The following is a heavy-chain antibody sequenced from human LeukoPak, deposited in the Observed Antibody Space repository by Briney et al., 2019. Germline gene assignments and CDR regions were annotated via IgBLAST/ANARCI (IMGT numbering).Heavy chain of an antibody. CDR1: GGSIGSGGYY. CDR3: ARQRGSYHGTFDS. D-gene: IGHD1-26*01. V-gene: IGHV4-31*03. Sequence: SQTLSLTCTVSGGSIGSGGYYWSWIRQHPGKGLEWIGYIYYSGSTYYNPSLKSRVTISVDTSKNQFSLKLSSVTAADTAVYYCARQRGSYHGTFDSWGQGTLVTVSS. CDR2: IYYSGST. J-gene: IGHJ4*02.